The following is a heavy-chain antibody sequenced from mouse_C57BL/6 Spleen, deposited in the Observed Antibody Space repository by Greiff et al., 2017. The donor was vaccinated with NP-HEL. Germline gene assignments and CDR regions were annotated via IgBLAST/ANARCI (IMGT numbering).Heavy chain of an antibody. CDR2: IYPGDGDT. Sequence: QVQLQQSGAELVKPGASVKISCKASGYAFSSYWMNWVKQRPGKGLEWIGQIYPGDGDTNYNGKFQGKATLTADKSSSTAYMQLSSLTSEDSAVYFCAREDSSGSFDYWGQGTTLTVSS. CDR1: GYAFSSYW. V-gene: IGHV1-80*01. D-gene: IGHD3-2*02. J-gene: IGHJ2*01. CDR3: AREDSSGSFDY.